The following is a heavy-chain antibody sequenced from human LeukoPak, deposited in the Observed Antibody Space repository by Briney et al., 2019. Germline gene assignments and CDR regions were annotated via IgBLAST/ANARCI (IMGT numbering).Heavy chain of an antibody. CDR3: AVYDSSGYPLIDY. CDR2: INPNSGGT. Sequence: GASVKVSCKASGYTFTGYYMHWVRQAPGQGLEWMGWINPNSGGTNYAQKFQGRVTMTRDTSISTAYMELSRLRSDVTAVYYCAVYDSSGYPLIDYWGQGTLVTVSS. V-gene: IGHV1-2*02. CDR1: GYTFTGYY. J-gene: IGHJ4*02. D-gene: IGHD3-22*01.